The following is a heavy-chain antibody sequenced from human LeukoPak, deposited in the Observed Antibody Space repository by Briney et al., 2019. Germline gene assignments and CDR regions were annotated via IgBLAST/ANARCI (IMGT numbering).Heavy chain of an antibody. J-gene: IGHJ3*02. Sequence: GGSLRLSCAASGFTVSSNYMSWVRQAPGKGLEWVSVIYSGGSTYYADSVKGRFTISRDNSKNTLYLQMNSLRAEDTAVYYCARDPHGGNSVLDALDIWGQGTMVTVSS. CDR2: IYSGGST. CDR3: ARDPHGGNSVLDALDI. V-gene: IGHV3-66*01. D-gene: IGHD4-23*01. CDR1: GFTVSSNY.